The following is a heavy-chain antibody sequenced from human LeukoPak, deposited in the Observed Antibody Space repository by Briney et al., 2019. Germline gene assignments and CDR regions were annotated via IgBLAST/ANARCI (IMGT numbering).Heavy chain of an antibody. CDR2: ISSSSSYI. J-gene: IGHJ4*02. D-gene: IGHD6-19*01. CDR3: AKDLGPVALNGGDY. Sequence: GGSLRLSCAASGFTFSSYSMNWVRQAPGKGLEWVSFISSSSSYIYYADSVKGRFTISRDNAKNSLYLQMNSLRPDDTAVYYCAKDLGPVALNGGDYWGQGTLVTVSS. CDR1: GFTFSSYS. V-gene: IGHV3-21*01.